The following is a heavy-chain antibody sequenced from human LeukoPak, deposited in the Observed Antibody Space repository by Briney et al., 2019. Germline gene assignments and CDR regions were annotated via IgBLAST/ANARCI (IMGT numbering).Heavy chain of an antibody. D-gene: IGHD6-13*01. J-gene: IGHJ5*02. Sequence: ASVKVSCKASGYTFTSYGISWVRQAPGQGLEWMGWISGYNGHTNYAQKLQGRATMTTDTSTSTAYMELRSLRSDDTAVYYCARDKNSSTWYWFDPWGQGTLVTVSS. CDR3: ARDKNSSTWYWFDP. CDR1: GYTFTSYG. CDR2: ISGYNGHT. V-gene: IGHV1-18*01.